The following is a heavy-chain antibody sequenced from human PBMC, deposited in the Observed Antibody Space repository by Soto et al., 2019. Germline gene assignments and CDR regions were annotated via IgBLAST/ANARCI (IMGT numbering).Heavy chain of an antibody. D-gene: IGHD6-6*01. CDR3: ATPFAGQLDYYGMDV. Sequence: ASVKVSCKASGYTFTSYDINWVRQATGQGLEWMGWMNPNSGNTGYAQKFQGRVTMTRNTSISTAYMELSSLRSEDTAVYYCATPFAGQLDYYGMDVWGQGTTVTVSS. CDR2: MNPNSGNT. V-gene: IGHV1-8*01. J-gene: IGHJ6*02. CDR1: GYTFTSYD.